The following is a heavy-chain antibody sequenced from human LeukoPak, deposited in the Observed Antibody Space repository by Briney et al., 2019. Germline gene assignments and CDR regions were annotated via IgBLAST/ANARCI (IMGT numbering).Heavy chain of an antibody. CDR1: GFRFSDFS. J-gene: IGHJ5*02. D-gene: IGHD3-22*01. CDR3: ARDLHFPYYDSSGYYSPVLFDP. CDR2: ISSSDNI. Sequence: PGGSLRLSCAASGFRFSDFSINWVRQAPGKGLEWVSYISSSDNIYYADSVKGRFTISRDNAKNSLYLQMNSLRAEDTAVYYCARDLHFPYYDSSGYYSPVLFDPWGQGTLVTVSS. V-gene: IGHV3-48*04.